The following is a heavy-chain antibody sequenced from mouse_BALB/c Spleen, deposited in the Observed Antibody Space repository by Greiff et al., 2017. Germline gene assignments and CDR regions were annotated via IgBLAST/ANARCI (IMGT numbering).Heavy chain of an antibody. CDR1: GYTFSTYW. V-gene: IGHV1-9*01. Sequence: QVQLQQSGAELMKPGASVKISCKATGYTFSTYWIEWFKQRPGHGLEWIGEIFPGSGSTNYNEKFKGKATFTAATSSNTAYMQLSSLTSEDSAVYYCARGDYGNYVRAMDYWGQGTSVTVSS. D-gene: IGHD2-1*01. CDR2: IFPGSGST. J-gene: IGHJ4*01. CDR3: ARGDYGNYVRAMDY.